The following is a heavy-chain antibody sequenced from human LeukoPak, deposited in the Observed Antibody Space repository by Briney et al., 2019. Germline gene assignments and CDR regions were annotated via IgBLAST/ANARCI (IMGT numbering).Heavy chain of an antibody. Sequence: PSETLSLTGTVSGGSISSSIYYWGWIRQPPGKGLEWIGSIYYSGSTYYNPSLKSRVTISVDTSKNQFSLKLSSVTAADTAVYYCARPEGFDPWGQGTLVTVS. J-gene: IGHJ5*02. CDR3: ARPEGFDP. CDR2: IYYSGST. CDR1: GGSISSSIYY. V-gene: IGHV4-39*01.